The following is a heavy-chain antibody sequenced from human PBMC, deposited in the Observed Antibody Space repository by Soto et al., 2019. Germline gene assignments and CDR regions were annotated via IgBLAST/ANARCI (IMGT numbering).Heavy chain of an antibody. D-gene: IGHD6-13*01. J-gene: IGHJ4*02. CDR2: IYYSGST. CDR1: GGSISSYY. CDR3: AGGYSSSWYWEDY. Sequence: GPGPVKSSETLSLTCTVSGGSISSYYWSWIRQPPGKGLEWIGYIYYSGSTNYNPSLKSRVTISVDTSKNQFSLKLSSVTAADTAVYYCAGGYSSSWYWEDYWGQGTLVTVS. V-gene: IGHV4-59*01.